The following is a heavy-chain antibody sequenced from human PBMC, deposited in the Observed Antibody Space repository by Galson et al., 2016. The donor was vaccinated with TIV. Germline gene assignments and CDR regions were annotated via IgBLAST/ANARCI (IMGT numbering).Heavy chain of an antibody. CDR2: ISGSGDSI. D-gene: IGHD5-24*01. CDR3: SRNLEKATVRVDAFDI. J-gene: IGHJ3*02. CDR1: GFTFSSYA. V-gene: IGHV3-23*01. Sequence: SLRLSCAASGFTFSSYAMTWVRQAPGKGLEWVSVISGSGDSIYYADSVKGRFTISRDNSKNMLYLQMNSLRAEDTAVYYCSRNLEKATVRVDAFDIWGQGTMVTVSS.